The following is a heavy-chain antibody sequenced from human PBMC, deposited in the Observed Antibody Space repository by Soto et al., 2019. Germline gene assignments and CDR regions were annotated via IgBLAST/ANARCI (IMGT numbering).Heavy chain of an antibody. CDR3: ARLQLLVGGYYYGLDV. J-gene: IGHJ6*02. V-gene: IGHV3-33*01. D-gene: IGHD6-19*01. CDR2: IWYDGSNK. CDR1: GFTFSRYG. Sequence: QVQLVESGGGVVQPGRSLRLSCAASGFTFSRYGMHWVRQAPGKGLEWGAVIWYDGSNKYYADSVKGRFTISRDNSKNTLYLQMNSLRAEDTAVYYCARLQLLVGGYYYGLDVWGQGTTVTVSS.